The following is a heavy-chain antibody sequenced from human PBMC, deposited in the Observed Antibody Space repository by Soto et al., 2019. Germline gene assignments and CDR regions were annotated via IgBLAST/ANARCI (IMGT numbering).Heavy chain of an antibody. D-gene: IGHD5-12*01. CDR1: GDTFTDYY. V-gene: IGHV1-2*02. CDR2: INPNSGAT. CDR3: ARAAPLRYSGYALDH. J-gene: IGHJ4*02. Sequence: QVQLVSSGAEVKKPGASVKVSCRASGDTFTDYYIHWVRQAPGQGLQWVGWINPNSGATEYAQKLQGRVTMTRDPSISTVYMEVTRLRSDDTDLYFCARAAPLRYSGYALDHWGQGTRVTVST.